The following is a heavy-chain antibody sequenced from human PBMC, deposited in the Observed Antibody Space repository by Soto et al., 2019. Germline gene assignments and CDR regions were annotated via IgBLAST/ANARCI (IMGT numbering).Heavy chain of an antibody. Sequence: QLQLQESGPGLVKPSETLSLTCTVSGGSISSSSYYWGWIRQPPGKGLEWIGSIYYSGSTYYNPSLKSRVTISVDTSKNQFSLKLSSVTAADTAVYYCARHPNPTAVAGMGVDYWGQGTLVTVSS. J-gene: IGHJ4*02. CDR2: IYYSGST. D-gene: IGHD6-19*01. CDR3: ARHPNPTAVAGMGVDY. V-gene: IGHV4-39*01. CDR1: GGSISSSSYY.